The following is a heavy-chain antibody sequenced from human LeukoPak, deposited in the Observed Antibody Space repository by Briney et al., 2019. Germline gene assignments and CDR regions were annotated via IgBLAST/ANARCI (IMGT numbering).Heavy chain of an antibody. CDR1: GYTFTNYG. D-gene: IGHD2-21*02. V-gene: IGHV1-18*01. Sequence: ASVTVSCKASGYTFTNYGISWVRQAPGQGLEWMGWISAYNGNTNYAQKLQGRVTMTTDTSTSTAYMELRSLRSDDTAVYYCARSASLGVVTAIVDYWGQGTLVTVSS. J-gene: IGHJ4*02. CDR3: ARSASLGVVTAIVDY. CDR2: ISAYNGNT.